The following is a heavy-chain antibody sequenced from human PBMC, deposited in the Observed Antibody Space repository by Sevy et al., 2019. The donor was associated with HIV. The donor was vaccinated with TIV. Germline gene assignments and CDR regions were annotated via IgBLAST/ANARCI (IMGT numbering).Heavy chain of an antibody. J-gene: IGHJ3*02. CDR1: GFTLSSFW. Sequence: GGSLRLSCAASGFTLSSFWMTWVRQAPGKGLEWVANIKEDGSDKNYVDSVKGRFTISRDNHKNSLYLQRNSLRAEDTAVCYCARDKNHYDRSVYYDVFDIWGQGTMVTVSS. V-gene: IGHV3-7*03. CDR2: IKEDGSDK. D-gene: IGHD3-22*01. CDR3: ARDKNHYDRSVYYDVFDI.